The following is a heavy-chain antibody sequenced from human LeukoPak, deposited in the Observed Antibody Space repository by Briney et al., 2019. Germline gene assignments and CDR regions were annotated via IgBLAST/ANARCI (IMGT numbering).Heavy chain of an antibody. CDR3: ASHSGSYYLDY. D-gene: IGHD1-26*01. CDR1: GGSISSSSYY. V-gene: IGHV4-39*07. Sequence: NPSETLSLTCTVSGGSISSSSYYWGWIRQPPGKGLEWIGSIYYSGSTYYNPSLKSRVTISVDTSKNQFSLKLSSVTAADTAVYYCASHSGSYYLDYWGQGTLVTVSS. CDR2: IYYSGST. J-gene: IGHJ4*02.